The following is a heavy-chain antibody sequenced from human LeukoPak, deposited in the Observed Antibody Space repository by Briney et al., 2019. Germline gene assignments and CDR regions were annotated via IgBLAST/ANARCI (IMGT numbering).Heavy chain of an antibody. V-gene: IGHV3-53*04. J-gene: IGHJ6*02. CDR2: IYNGGST. D-gene: IGHD5-18*01. CDR1: GFTVSSNY. Sequence: PGGSLRLSCAASGFTVSSNYMSWVRQAPGKGLEWVSVIYNGGSTYYADSVKGRFTISRHNSKNTLYLQMNSLRAEDTAVYYCASGGYSYGYDYYYGMDVWGQGTTVTVSS. CDR3: ASGGYSYGYDYYYGMDV.